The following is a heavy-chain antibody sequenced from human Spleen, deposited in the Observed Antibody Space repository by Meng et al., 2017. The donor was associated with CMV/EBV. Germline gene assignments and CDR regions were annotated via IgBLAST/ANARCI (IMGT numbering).Heavy chain of an antibody. CDR1: GFTFSSYS. V-gene: IGHV3-21*01. CDR3: ARVRFGGVIVSDY. D-gene: IGHD3-16*02. Sequence: GESLKISCAASGFTFSSYSMNWVRQAPGKGLEWVSSISSSSSYIYYADSVKGRFTTSRDNAKNSLYLQMNSLRAEDTAVYYCARVRFGGVIVSDYWGQGTLVTVSS. J-gene: IGHJ4*02. CDR2: ISSSSSYI.